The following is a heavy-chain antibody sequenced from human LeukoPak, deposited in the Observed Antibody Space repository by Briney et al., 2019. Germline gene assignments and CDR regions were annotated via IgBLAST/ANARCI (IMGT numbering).Heavy chain of an antibody. Sequence: PGGSLRLSCAASGFSFSTYSMNWVRQAPGKGLEWVSSISRNSRYIYYADSMRGRFTISRDNAKNSLYLQMNSLRAEDTAVYYCARDSYDYVWGSYRPPSANAFDIWGQGTMVTVSS. J-gene: IGHJ3*02. CDR3: ARDSYDYVWGSYRPPSANAFDI. CDR2: ISRNSRYI. CDR1: GFSFSTYS. D-gene: IGHD3-16*02. V-gene: IGHV3-21*06.